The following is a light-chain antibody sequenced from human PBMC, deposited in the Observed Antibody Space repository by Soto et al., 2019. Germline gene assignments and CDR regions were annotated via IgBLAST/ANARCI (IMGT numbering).Light chain of an antibody. CDR3: QQYGSSSLIP. J-gene: IGKJ1*01. CDR2: GGS. Sequence: IVWKKVRWAVSLTPWESAILSCRASQSVSSSYLSWYQQGPGQATRRLINGGSSRATGITERFSGSMSGTVFTISISRLEPDDFAMYYGQQYGSSSLIPLGQGTKVGI. V-gene: IGKV3-20*01. CDR1: QSVSSSY.